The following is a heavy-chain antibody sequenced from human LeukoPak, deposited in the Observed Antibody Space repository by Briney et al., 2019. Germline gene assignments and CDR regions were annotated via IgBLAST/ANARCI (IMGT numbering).Heavy chain of an antibody. CDR2: IYSGGDR. D-gene: IGHD3-10*01. J-gene: IGHJ4*02. CDR3: AKYYAARSRSFDF. V-gene: IGHV3-66*01. CDR1: GFTVSGNY. Sequence: PGGSLRLSCAASGFTVSGNYMSWVRQAPGKGLEWVSVIYSGGDRYYADSVKGRFTISRDNYKNTLYLQMNSLRAEDTAVYYCAKYYAARSRSFDFWGQGTLVTVSS.